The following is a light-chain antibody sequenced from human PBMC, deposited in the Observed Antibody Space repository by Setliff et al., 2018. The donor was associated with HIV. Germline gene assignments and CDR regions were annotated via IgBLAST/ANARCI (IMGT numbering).Light chain of an antibody. CDR1: SSDIGRYNL. Sequence: QSVLTQPASVSGSPGQSITISYTGTSSDIGRYNLVSWYQQYPGKAPKLMIYQATKRPSGVSNRFSGSKSGNTASLTISGLQAEDEADYYCCSNTGSNTYVFGSGTKATVL. J-gene: IGLJ1*01. CDR3: CSNTGSNTYV. CDR2: QAT. V-gene: IGLV2-23*01.